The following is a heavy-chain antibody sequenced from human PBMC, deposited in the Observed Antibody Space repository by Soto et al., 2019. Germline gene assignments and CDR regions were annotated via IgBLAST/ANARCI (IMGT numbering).Heavy chain of an antibody. J-gene: IGHJ6*03. Sequence: QVQLVESGGGLVKPGGSLRLSCAASGFTFSDYYMSWIRQAPGKGLEWVSYISSSGSTIYYADSVKGRFTISRDNAKNSLYLQMNSLRADDTAVHYCAGVGAAAGTVYYYSDMDVCGKGTTVTLSS. CDR1: GFTFSDYY. D-gene: IGHD6-13*01. CDR2: ISSSGSTI. CDR3: AGVGAAAGTVYYYSDMDV. V-gene: IGHV3-11*01.